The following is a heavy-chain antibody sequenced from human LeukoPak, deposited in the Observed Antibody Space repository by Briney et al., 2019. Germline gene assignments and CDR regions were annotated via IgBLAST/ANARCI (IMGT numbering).Heavy chain of an antibody. CDR2: IYYSGST. CDR3: ARAYDILTPISDAFDI. J-gene: IGHJ3*02. V-gene: IGHV4-39*07. CDR1: GGSISSGDYY. Sequence: SQTLSLTCTVSGGSISSGDYYWSWIRQPPGKGLEWIGSIYYSGSTYYNPSLKSRVTISVDTSKNQFSLKLSSVTAADTAVYYCARAYDILTPISDAFDIWGQGTMVTVSS. D-gene: IGHD3-9*01.